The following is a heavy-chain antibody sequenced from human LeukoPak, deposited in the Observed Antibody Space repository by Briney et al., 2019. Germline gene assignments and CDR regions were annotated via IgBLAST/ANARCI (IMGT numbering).Heavy chain of an antibody. CDR1: GGSISSGDYY. D-gene: IGHD3-16*02. CDR3: ARDPRESYDYVWGSYRPDAFDI. Sequence: SQTLSLTCTVSGGSISSGDYYWSWIRQPPGKGLEWIGFIYHSGSTYYNPSLKSRITISLDTSKNQFSLKLSSVTAADTAVYYCARDPRESYDYVWGSYRPDAFDIWGQGTMVTVSS. CDR2: IYHSGST. V-gene: IGHV4-30-4*01. J-gene: IGHJ3*02.